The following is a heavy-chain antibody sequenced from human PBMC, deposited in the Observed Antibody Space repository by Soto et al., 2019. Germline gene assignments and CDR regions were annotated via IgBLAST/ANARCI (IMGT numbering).Heavy chain of an antibody. CDR3: AKYRRTDAEGYRLDF. J-gene: IGHJ4*02. V-gene: IGHV4-59*01. Sequence: SETLSLTCTLSGGSISCYYWSWIRQPPGKGLEWIGYVYYSGSTKYNPSLESRVTISVDMSNNQFSLMLTSVTAADTAVYYCAKYRRTDAEGYRLDFWGRGTLVTVSS. D-gene: IGHD5-12*01. CDR1: GGSISCYY. CDR2: VYYSGST.